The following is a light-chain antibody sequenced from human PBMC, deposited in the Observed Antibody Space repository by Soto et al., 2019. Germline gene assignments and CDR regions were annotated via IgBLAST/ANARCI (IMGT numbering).Light chain of an antibody. J-gene: IGLJ3*02. V-gene: IGLV4-69*01. CDR1: SGHSSYA. CDR3: QTWRTGIWV. Sequence: QLVLTQSPSASASLGASVKLTCTLSSGHSSYAIAWHQQQPEKGPRYLMRLNSDGSHTKGDGIPDRFSGCSSGAERYLTISSLQSEDGADYYCQTWRTGIWVFGGGTKLTVL. CDR2: LNSDGSH.